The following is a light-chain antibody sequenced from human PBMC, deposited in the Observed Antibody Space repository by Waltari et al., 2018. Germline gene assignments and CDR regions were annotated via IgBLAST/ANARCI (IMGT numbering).Light chain of an antibody. Sequence: DIQMPQSPSPLSASVGDRVTITCRTSQNIDRYLNWYQHKPGKAPKLLIFGASNLQSGVPSRFSGSGSGTDFTLTISTLQPDDFATYYCQQSFSPAGVFGGGTKVEI. CDR1: QNIDRY. J-gene: IGKJ4*01. V-gene: IGKV1-39*01. CDR2: GAS. CDR3: QQSFSPAGV.